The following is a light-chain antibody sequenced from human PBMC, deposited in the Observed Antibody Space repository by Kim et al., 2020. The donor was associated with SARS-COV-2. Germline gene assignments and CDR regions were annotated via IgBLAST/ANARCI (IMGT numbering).Light chain of an antibody. Sequence: SLSPGEGAILSCRASQSLNTNLAWYQQKPGQAPRLLIYGASTRAAGIPARFSGGGSGTEFTLTISSLQSEDFGFYFCQQSDNWPYTFGQGTKLEI. CDR3: QQSDNWPYT. CDR2: GAS. V-gene: IGKV3D-15*01. J-gene: IGKJ2*01. CDR1: QSLNTN.